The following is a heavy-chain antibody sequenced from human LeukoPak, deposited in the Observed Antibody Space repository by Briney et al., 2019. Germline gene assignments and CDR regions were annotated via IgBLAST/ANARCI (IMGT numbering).Heavy chain of an antibody. V-gene: IGHV4-4*07. D-gene: IGHD3-22*01. CDR1: GGSISSYY. CDR2: IYTSGST. CDR3: AREGDGYKRTNWFDP. Sequence: SETLSLTCTVSGGSISSYYWSWIRQPAGKGLEWIGRIYTSGSTNYNPSLKSRVTISVDTSKNQFSLKLSSVTAADTAVYYCAREGDGYKRTNWFDPWGQGTLVTVSS. J-gene: IGHJ5*02.